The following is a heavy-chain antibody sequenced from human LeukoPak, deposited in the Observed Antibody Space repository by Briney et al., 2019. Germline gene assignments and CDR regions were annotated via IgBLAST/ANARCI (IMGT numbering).Heavy chain of an antibody. CDR3: VAYSRTWYLGDY. Sequence: GGSLRLSCAASGFTFSSYGMHWVRQAPGKGLEWVAFIGYDGSKEDYTYSVKGRFTISIDNSRNTLNLQMNSQRADDTAVYYCVAYSRTWYLGDYWRQGTLVTVSS. CDR1: GFTFSSYG. J-gene: IGHJ4*02. D-gene: IGHD6-13*01. CDR2: IGYDGSKE. V-gene: IGHV3-30*02.